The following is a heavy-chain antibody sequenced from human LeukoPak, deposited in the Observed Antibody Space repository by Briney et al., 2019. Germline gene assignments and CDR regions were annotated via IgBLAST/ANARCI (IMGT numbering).Heavy chain of an antibody. CDR2: ISGSGGSI. J-gene: IGHJ4*02. Sequence: HTGGSLRLSCAASGFTFSSYWMHWVRQAPGKGLEWVSGISGSGGSIRYADSVKGRFIISRDNSRNTLYLQMNSLRAEDTAVYYCAKGGDGYNYYFDYWGQETLVTVSS. D-gene: IGHD5-24*01. CDR3: AKGGDGYNYYFDY. CDR1: GFTFSSYW. V-gene: IGHV3-23*01.